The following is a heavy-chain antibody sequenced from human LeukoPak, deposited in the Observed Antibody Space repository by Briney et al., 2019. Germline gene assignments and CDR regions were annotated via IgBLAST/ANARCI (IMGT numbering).Heavy chain of an antibody. J-gene: IGHJ4*02. D-gene: IGHD6-19*01. CDR3: ARGINSGWFFDF. CDR2: ISSDSNNE. V-gene: IGHV3-30*04. CDR1: GFTFSNYA. Sequence: GRSLRLSCAASGFTFSNYAIHWVRQAPGKGLEWVAVISSDSNNEYCTDSVKGRFTISRDNSKNTLYLQMTSLRADDTAVYFCARGINSGWFFDFWGQGTLVTVSS.